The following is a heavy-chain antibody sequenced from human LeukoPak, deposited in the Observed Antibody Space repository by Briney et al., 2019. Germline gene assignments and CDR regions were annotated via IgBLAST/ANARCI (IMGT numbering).Heavy chain of an antibody. CDR3: ARAPAVAGHFDY. CDR1: GGSISSYY. J-gene: IGHJ4*02. D-gene: IGHD6-19*01. V-gene: IGHV4-59*01. CDR2: IYYSGST. Sequence: SETLSLTCTVSGGSISSYYRSWIRQPPGKGLEWIGYIYYSGSTNYNPSLKSGVTISVDTSKNQCSLKLSSVTAADTAVYYCARAPAVAGHFDYWGEGTLVTVSS.